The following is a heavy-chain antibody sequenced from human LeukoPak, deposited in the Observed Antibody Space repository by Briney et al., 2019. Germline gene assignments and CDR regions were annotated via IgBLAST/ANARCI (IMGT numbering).Heavy chain of an antibody. V-gene: IGHV3-74*01. Sequence: GGSLRLSCAASGFTFSSCWMHWVRQAPGKGLVWVSRIISDGSSTSYVDAVKGRFTISRDNAKNTLYLQMNSLRAEDTAVYYCASSAILTGYYTGHDYWGQGTLVTVSS. J-gene: IGHJ4*02. D-gene: IGHD3-9*01. CDR2: IISDGSST. CDR1: GFTFSSCW. CDR3: ASSAILTGYYTGHDY.